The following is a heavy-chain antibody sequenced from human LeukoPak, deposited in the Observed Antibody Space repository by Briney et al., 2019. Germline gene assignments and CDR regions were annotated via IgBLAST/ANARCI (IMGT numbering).Heavy chain of an antibody. CDR2: INPNSGGT. Sequence: ASVKVSCKASRYTFTGYYMHWVRQAPGQELEWMGWINPNSGGTSYAQQFQGRVTMTRDTSISTAYMELSRLRSDDTAVYYCARLEMATITHAFDIWGQGAMVTVSS. D-gene: IGHD5-24*01. J-gene: IGHJ3*02. V-gene: IGHV1-2*02. CDR1: RYTFTGYY. CDR3: ARLEMATITHAFDI.